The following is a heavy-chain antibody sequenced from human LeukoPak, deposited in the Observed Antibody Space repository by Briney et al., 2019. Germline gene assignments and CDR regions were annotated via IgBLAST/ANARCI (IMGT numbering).Heavy chain of an antibody. V-gene: IGHV3-43*01. CDR2: ISWDGGST. Sequence: GGSLRLSCAASGFTFDDYTMHWVRQAPGKGLEWVSLISWDGGSTYYADSVKGRFTISRDNSKNSLYLQMNSLRTEDTALYYCAKEETIGSGFYCTDGCSQGCTVTVSS. CDR3: AKEETIGSGFYCTDG. J-gene: IGHJ6*02. CDR1: GFTFDDYT. D-gene: IGHD6-19*01.